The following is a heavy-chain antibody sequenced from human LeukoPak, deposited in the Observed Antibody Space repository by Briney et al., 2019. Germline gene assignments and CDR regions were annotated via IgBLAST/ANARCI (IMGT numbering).Heavy chain of an antibody. J-gene: IGHJ4*02. V-gene: IGHV3-9*01. CDR2: ISWNSGSI. CDR1: GFTFDDYA. Sequence: GGSLRLSCAASGFTFDDYAMHWVRQAPGKGLEWVSGISWNSGSIGYADSVKGRFTISRDNAKNSVYLQMDSLRVEETAVYSCVRGHLWLENWGQGTLVTISS. CDR3: VRGHLWLEN. D-gene: IGHD3-3*02.